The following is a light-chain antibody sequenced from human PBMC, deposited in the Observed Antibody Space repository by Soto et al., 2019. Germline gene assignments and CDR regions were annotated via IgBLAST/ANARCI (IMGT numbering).Light chain of an antibody. CDR3: QQYNSYSPLT. V-gene: IGKV1-5*03. CDR2: KAS. J-gene: IGKJ4*01. Sequence: EIQMTQSPSTLSASVGDRVTITCRASQSISSWLAWYQQKPGKAPKLLIYKASSLESGVPSRFSGSGSGTEFSITISSLQHDDFAAYYCQQYNSYSPLTFGGGTKVEIK. CDR1: QSISSW.